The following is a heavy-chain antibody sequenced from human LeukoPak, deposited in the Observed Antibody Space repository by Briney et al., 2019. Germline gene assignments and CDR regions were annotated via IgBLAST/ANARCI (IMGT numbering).Heavy chain of an antibody. CDR3: AKIGAVAGHFDY. CDR2: IRCDGSDK. D-gene: IGHD6-19*01. CDR1: GFTFIRYG. V-gene: IGHV3-30*02. Sequence: GGSLRLSCAASGFTFIRYGMHWVRQASGKGLEWVAFIRCDGSDKYHADSVKGRFTISRDNPKNTVYLQMNSLRVEDTALYYCAKIGAVAGHFDYWGQGTLVTVSS. J-gene: IGHJ4*02.